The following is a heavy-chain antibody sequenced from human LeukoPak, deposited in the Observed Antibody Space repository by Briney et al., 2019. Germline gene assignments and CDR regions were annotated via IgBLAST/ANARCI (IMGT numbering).Heavy chain of an antibody. V-gene: IGHV1-18*01. Sequence: ASVKVSCKASGYTFTSYGISWVRQAPGQGLEWMGWIGAYNGNTNYAQKLQGRVTMTTDTSTSTAYMELRSLRSDDTAVYYCARDRVRYYGSGSYYISWGQGTLVTVSS. CDR3: ARDRVRYYGSGSYYIS. D-gene: IGHD3-10*01. CDR1: GYTFTSYG. J-gene: IGHJ5*02. CDR2: IGAYNGNT.